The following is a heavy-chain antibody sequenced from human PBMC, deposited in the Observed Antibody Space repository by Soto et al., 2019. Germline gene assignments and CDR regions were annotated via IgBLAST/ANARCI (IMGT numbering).Heavy chain of an antibody. J-gene: IGHJ4*02. V-gene: IGHV6-1*01. D-gene: IGHD1-26*01. CDR1: GDSVSSTSAT. CDR3: ARALAGSYDY. Sequence: QVQLQQSGPGLVQPSQTLSLTCAISGDSVSSTSATWNWIRQSPSRGLEWLGRTYYRSKWSTDYAVSVKCRITVNPDTSNNQFSLRLNSVAPEDTAVYYCARALAGSYDYLGQGTLVTVS. CDR2: TYYRSKWST.